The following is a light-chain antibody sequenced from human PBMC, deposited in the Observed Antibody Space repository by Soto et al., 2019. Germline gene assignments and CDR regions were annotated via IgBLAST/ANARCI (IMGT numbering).Light chain of an antibody. Sequence: DIVMTQSPDSLAVSLGERATINCKSSQSVLYSSNNKNYLTWYQQKPGQPPKLLIYWASTRESGVPDRFSGSRSGTDFTLTISSLRAEDVAVYYCQQYYSSPYTFGQGTKLEIK. CDR3: QQYYSSPYT. CDR2: WAS. CDR1: QSVLYSSNNKNY. V-gene: IGKV4-1*01. J-gene: IGKJ2*01.